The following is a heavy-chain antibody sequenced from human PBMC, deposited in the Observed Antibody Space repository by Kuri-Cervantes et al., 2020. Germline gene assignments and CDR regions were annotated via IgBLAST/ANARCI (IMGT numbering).Heavy chain of an antibody. CDR1: GGSISSGGYY. V-gene: IGHV4-31*03. D-gene: IGHD2-21*02. J-gene: IGHJ5*02. Sequence: SETLSLTCTVSGGSISSGGYYWSWIRQHPGKGLEWIGYIYYSGSTYYNPSLKSRVTISVDTSKNQFSLKLSSVTAADTAVYYCARAPFMTNWFDPWGQGTLVTVSS. CDR3: ARAPFMTNWFDP. CDR2: IYYSGST.